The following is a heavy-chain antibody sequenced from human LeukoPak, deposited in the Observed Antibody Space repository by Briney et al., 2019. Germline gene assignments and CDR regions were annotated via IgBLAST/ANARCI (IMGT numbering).Heavy chain of an antibody. D-gene: IGHD1-26*01. J-gene: IGHJ3*02. Sequence: GRSLRLSCAASGFTFSSYGMHWVRQAPGKGLEWVSYISSSSSTIYYADSVKGRFTISRDNAKNSLYLQMNSLRAEDTAVYYCARDVGALDAFDIWGQGTMATVSS. CDR2: ISSSSSTI. V-gene: IGHV3-48*04. CDR3: ARDVGALDAFDI. CDR1: GFTFSSYG.